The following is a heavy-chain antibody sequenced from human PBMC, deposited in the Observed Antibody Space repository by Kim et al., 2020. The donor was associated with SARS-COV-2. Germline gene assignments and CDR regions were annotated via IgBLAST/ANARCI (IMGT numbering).Heavy chain of an antibody. Sequence: GGSLRLSCAASGFTFSSYGMHWVCQAPGKGLEWVAVIWYDGSNKYYADSVKGRFTISRDNSKNTLYLQMNSLRAEDTAVYYCARDRYYYDSSGYPDYWGQGTLVTVSS. CDR3: ARDRYYYDSSGYPDY. CDR1: GFTFSSYG. D-gene: IGHD3-22*01. CDR2: IWYDGSNK. J-gene: IGHJ4*02. V-gene: IGHV3-33*01.